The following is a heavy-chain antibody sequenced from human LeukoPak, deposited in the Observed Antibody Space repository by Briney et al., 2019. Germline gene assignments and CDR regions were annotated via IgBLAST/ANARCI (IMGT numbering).Heavy chain of an antibody. CDR1: GFTFGDYA. CDR3: TRENYYDSSGPDY. CDR2: IRSKAYGGTT. V-gene: IGHV3-49*03. J-gene: IGHJ4*02. D-gene: IGHD3-22*01. Sequence: PSGGSLRLSCTASGFTFGDYAMSWFRQAPGKGLEWVGFIRSKAYGGTTEYAASVKGRFTISRDDSKSIAYLQMNSLKTEDTAVYYCTRENYYDSSGPDYWGQGTLVTVSS.